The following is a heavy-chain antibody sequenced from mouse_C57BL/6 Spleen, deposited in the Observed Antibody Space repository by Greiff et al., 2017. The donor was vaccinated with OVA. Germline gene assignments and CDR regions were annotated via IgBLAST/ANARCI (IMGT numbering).Heavy chain of an antibody. CDR3: ARRDDYDGGAYAMDY. D-gene: IGHD2-4*01. CDR2: IYPGGGYT. CDR1: GYTFTNYW. J-gene: IGHJ4*01. Sequence: VQLQQSGAELVRPGTSVKMSCKASGYTFTNYWIGWAKQRPGHGLEWIGDIYPGGGYTNYNEKFKGKATLTADKSSSTAYMQFSSLTSEDSAIYYCARRDDYDGGAYAMDYWGQGTSVTVSS. V-gene: IGHV1-63*01.